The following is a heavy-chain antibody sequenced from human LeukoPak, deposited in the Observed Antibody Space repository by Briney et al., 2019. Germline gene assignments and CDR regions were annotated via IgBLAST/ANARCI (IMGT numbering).Heavy chain of an antibody. Sequence: PSETLSLTCTVSNGSVSSSSYYWGWIRQPPGKGLEWIGSFYYSGTTYYNPSLRSRLTISVDTSRNQFPLNLTSVIAADTAVYYCARHLHSTQAFDIWGQGTMVTVSS. V-gene: IGHV4-39*01. CDR2: FYYSGTT. CDR3: ARHLHSTQAFDI. CDR1: NGSVSSSSYY. D-gene: IGHD2/OR15-2a*01. J-gene: IGHJ3*02.